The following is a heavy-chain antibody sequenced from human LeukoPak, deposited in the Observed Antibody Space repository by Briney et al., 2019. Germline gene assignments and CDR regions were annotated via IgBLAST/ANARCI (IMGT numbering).Heavy chain of an antibody. CDR3: ARVRLLWFGGLTWFDP. Sequence: SETLSLTCTVSGGSISSYYWSWIRQPPGKGLEWIGYIYYSGSTNYNPSLKSRVTISVDTSKNQFSLKLSSVTAADTAVYYCARVRLLWFGGLTWFDPWGQGTLVTVSS. D-gene: IGHD3-10*01. CDR2: IYYSGST. V-gene: IGHV4-59*12. CDR1: GGSISSYY. J-gene: IGHJ5*02.